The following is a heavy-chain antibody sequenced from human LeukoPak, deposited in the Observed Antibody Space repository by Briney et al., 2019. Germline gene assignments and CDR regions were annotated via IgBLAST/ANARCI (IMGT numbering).Heavy chain of an antibody. J-gene: IGHJ4*02. D-gene: IGHD1-26*01. CDR1: GNTFTAYY. CDR2: INLNSGGT. CDR3: ARGVGANPLWY. V-gene: IGHV1-2*02. Sequence: GASVKVSCKASGNTFTAYYMHWVRQAPGQGLEWMGWINLNSGGTNYAQNFQGRVTMTRDTSISTAYMELSRLRSDDTAVYYCARGVGANPLWYWGQGTLVTVSS.